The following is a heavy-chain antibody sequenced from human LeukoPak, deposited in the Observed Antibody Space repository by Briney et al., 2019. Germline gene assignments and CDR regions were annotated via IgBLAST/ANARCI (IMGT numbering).Heavy chain of an antibody. Sequence: ASVKVSCKASGYTFTSYYMHWVRQPPGPGLEWMGIIIPSGGSTSYAQKFQGRVTMTRDTSTSTVYMELSSLRSEDTAVYYCAIGDGGNSGPRRAFDYWGQGTLVTVSS. J-gene: IGHJ4*02. CDR2: IIPSGGST. CDR3: AIGDGGNSGPRRAFDY. D-gene: IGHD4-23*01. CDR1: GYTFTSYY. V-gene: IGHV1-46*01.